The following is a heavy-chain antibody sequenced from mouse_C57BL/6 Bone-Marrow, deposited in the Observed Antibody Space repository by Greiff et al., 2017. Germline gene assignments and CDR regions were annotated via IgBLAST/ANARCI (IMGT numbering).Heavy chain of an antibody. CDR3: ASDPGDGFYWFAY. Sequence: DVQLVESGGGLVKPGGSLKLSCAASGFTFSSYAMSWVRQTPKKRLEWVATISDGGSYTYYPDNVKGRFTISRDNAKNNLYLQMSHLKSEDTAMYYCASDPGDGFYWFAYWGQGTLVTVSA. CDR2: ISDGGSYT. CDR1: GFTFSSYA. J-gene: IGHJ3*01. V-gene: IGHV5-4*01. D-gene: IGHD2-3*01.